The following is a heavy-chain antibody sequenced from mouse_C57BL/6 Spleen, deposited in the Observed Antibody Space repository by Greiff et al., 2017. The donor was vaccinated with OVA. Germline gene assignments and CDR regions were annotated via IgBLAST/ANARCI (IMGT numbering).Heavy chain of an antibody. CDR2: IDPENGDT. Sequence: VHVKQSGAELVRPGASVKLSCTASGFNIKADYMHWVKQRPEQGLEWIGWIDPENGDTEYASKFQGKATITADTSSNTAYLQLSSLTSEDTAVYYCSTWHGGFGYWGQGTLVTVSA. CDR1: GFNIKADY. CDR3: STWHGGFGY. V-gene: IGHV14-4*01. J-gene: IGHJ3*01.